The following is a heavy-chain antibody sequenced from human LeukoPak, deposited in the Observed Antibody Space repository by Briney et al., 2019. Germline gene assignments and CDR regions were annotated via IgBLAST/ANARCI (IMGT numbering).Heavy chain of an antibody. CDR3: ARERVMITFGGVIVSYYFDY. Sequence: SETLSLTCTVSGGSISSYYWSWIRRPPGKGLEWIGYIYYSGSTNYNPSLKSRVTISVDTSKNQFSLKLSSVTAADTAVYYCARERVMITFGGVIVSYYFDYWGQGTLVTVSS. D-gene: IGHD3-16*02. CDR2: IYYSGST. CDR1: GGSISSYY. V-gene: IGHV4-59*12. J-gene: IGHJ4*02.